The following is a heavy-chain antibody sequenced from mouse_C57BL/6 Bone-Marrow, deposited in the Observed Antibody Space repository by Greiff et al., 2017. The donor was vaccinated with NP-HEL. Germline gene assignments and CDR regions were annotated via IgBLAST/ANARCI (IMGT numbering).Heavy chain of an antibody. CDR1: GYAFSSSW. V-gene: IGHV1-82*01. D-gene: IGHD4-1*02. J-gene: IGHJ3*01. Sequence: QVTLKVSGPELVKPGASVKISCKASGYAFSSSWMNWVKQRPGKGLEWIGRIYPGDGDTNYNGKFKGKATLTADKSSSTAYMQLSSLTSEDSAVYFCANSWFAYWGQGTLVTVSA. CDR3: ANSWFAY. CDR2: IYPGDGDT.